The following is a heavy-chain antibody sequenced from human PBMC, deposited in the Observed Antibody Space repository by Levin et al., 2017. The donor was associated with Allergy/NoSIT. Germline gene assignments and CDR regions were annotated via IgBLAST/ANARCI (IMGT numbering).Heavy chain of an antibody. CDR2: ISGSGATI. V-gene: IGHV3-23*01. J-gene: IGHJ6*03. CDR3: ARAPGQYYMDV. Sequence: LSLTCAASGFTFSTYAMRWVRQAPGKGLEWVSAISGSGATIYYADSVKGRFTISRDNSKNTVSLQMNSLRAEDTALYYCARAPGQYYMDVWGKGTPVTVSS. CDR1: GFTFSTYA.